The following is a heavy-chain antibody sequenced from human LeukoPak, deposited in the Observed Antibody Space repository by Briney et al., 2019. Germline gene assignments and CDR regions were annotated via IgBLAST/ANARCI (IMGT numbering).Heavy chain of an antibody. J-gene: IGHJ4*02. CDR3: ARGYYYGSGSFDY. CDR1: GFTVSYNY. D-gene: IGHD3-10*01. CDR2: IYSAGST. Sequence: GGSLRLSCAASGFTVSYNYMSWVRQAPGKGLEWVSVIYSAGSTYYADSVKGRFTISRDNSKNTLYLQMNSLRAEDTAVYYCARGYYYGSGSFDYWGQGTLVTVSS. V-gene: IGHV3-53*01.